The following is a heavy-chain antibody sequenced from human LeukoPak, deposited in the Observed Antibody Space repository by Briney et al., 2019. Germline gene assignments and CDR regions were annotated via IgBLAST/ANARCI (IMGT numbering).Heavy chain of an antibody. J-gene: IGHJ6*03. CDR1: GFTFSSYS. D-gene: IGHD5-18*01. V-gene: IGHV3-21*01. Sequence: GGSLRLSCAASGFTFSSYSMNWVRQAPGKGLEWVSSISSSSSYIYYADSVKGRFTISRDNAKNSLYLQMNSLRAEDTAVYYCARDEGYTYGNFHYYYMDVWGKGTTVTVSS. CDR2: ISSSSSYI. CDR3: ARDEGYTYGNFHYYYMDV.